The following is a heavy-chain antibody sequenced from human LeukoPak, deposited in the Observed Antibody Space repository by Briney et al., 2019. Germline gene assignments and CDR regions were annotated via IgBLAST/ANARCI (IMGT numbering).Heavy chain of an antibody. Sequence: PSETLSLTCTVSGGSISSYYRSWIRQPPGKGLEWIGYIYYSGSTNYNPSLKSRVTISVDTSKNQFSLKLSSVTAADTAVYYCARANYGSGSPFDYWGQGTLVTVSS. V-gene: IGHV4-59*01. CDR3: ARANYGSGSPFDY. CDR2: IYYSGST. J-gene: IGHJ4*02. D-gene: IGHD3-10*01. CDR1: GGSISSYY.